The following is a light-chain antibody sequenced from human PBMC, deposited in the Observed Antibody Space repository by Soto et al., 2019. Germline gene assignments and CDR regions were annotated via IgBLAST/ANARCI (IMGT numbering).Light chain of an antibody. CDR1: QSISNW. J-gene: IGKJ1*01. CDR3: QQYNGYRWT. V-gene: IGKV1-5*03. Sequence: IQMTQSPSTLSASVGDRLTITCRASQSISNWLAWHQQKPGKVPKILIYKASSLESGVPSRFSGSGSGTEFTLTISSLQPEDFATYYCQQYNGYRWTFGQGTKVDI. CDR2: KAS.